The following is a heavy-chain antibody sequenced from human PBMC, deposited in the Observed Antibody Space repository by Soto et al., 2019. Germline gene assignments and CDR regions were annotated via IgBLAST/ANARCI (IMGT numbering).Heavy chain of an antibody. D-gene: IGHD4-17*01. Sequence: EEQLLESGGGLVQPGGSLRLSCAASGVTVSNYAMSWVRQAPVKGLEGVSAMSGGGGSPSYADSVKGRFTISRDNSKNTLYLERKSLRAEDTAVYYCTKLRTITAGASDCWGQGTLVTVSS. J-gene: IGHJ4*02. CDR1: GVTVSNYA. V-gene: IGHV3-23*01. CDR2: MSGGGGSP. CDR3: TKLRTITAGASDC.